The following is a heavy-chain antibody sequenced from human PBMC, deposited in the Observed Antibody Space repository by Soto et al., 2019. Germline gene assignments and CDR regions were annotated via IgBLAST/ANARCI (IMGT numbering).Heavy chain of an antibody. CDR1: GGSISSGGYY. CDR3: ARDSGPTTVVTPFDY. D-gene: IGHD4-17*01. V-gene: IGHV4-31*03. J-gene: IGHJ4*02. Sequence: QVQLQESGPGLVKPSQTLSLTCTVSGGSISSGGYYWSWIRQHPGKGLEWIGYIYYSGSTYYNPSLKSRVTISVDTSKNQFSLKPSSVTAADTAVYYCARDSGPTTVVTPFDYWGQGTLVTVSS. CDR2: IYYSGST.